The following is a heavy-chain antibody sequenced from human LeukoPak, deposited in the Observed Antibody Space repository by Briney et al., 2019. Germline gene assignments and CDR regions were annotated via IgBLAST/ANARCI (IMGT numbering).Heavy chain of an antibody. V-gene: IGHV3-21*01. Sequence: GGSLRLPCAASGFTFSSYSMNWVRQAPGKGLEWVSSISSSSSYIYYADSVKGRFTISRDNAKNSLYLQMNSLRAEDTAVYYCARDVAHIAATNYWGQGTLVTVSS. CDR3: ARDVAHIAATNY. CDR1: GFTFSSYS. J-gene: IGHJ4*02. D-gene: IGHD6-13*01. CDR2: ISSSSSYI.